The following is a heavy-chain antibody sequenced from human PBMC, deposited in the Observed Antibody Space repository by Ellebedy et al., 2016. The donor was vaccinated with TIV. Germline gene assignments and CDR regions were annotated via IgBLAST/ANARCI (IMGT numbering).Heavy chain of an antibody. D-gene: IGHD5/OR15-5a*01. Sequence: SATLSLTXNVSGTPISSDYWSWIRQPPGKGLEWIGLIYASGTPNYNPSLRGRVTISLDTFKNQFSLRLTSVTATDSAVYYCARHVYGRESPDWGQGTLVTVSS. CDR3: ARHVYGRESPD. V-gene: IGHV4-59*08. CDR2: IYASGTP. CDR1: GTPISSDY. J-gene: IGHJ4*02.